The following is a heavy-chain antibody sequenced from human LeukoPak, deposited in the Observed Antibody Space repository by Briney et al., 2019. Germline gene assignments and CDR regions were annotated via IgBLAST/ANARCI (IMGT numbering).Heavy chain of an antibody. J-gene: IGHJ4*02. CDR3: AKPQTSGSYYPFDY. V-gene: IGHV3-23*01. CDR2: ISGSGGST. CDR1: GFTFSSYA. Sequence: GGSLRLSCAASGFTFSSYAMSWVRQAPGKGLEWVSAISGSGGSTYYADSVKGRFTISRDNSKNTLYLQMNSLRAEDTAVYYCAKPQTSGSYYPFDYWGQGALVTVSA. D-gene: IGHD1-26*01.